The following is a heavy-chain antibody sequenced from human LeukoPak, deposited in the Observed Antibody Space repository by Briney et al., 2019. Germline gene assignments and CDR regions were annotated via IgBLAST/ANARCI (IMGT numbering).Heavy chain of an antibody. Sequence: ASVKVSCKASGYTFTSSYMHWVRQAPGQGLEWMGIIDPSSGSTDYAQKFQGGLTMTRDTSTGTVYMELSSLRSEDTAVYYCARVNLFPRGILWDWGQGTLVTVSS. V-gene: IGHV1-46*01. CDR1: GYTFTSSY. D-gene: IGHD3-10*01. J-gene: IGHJ4*02. CDR3: ARVNLFPRGILWD. CDR2: IDPSSGST.